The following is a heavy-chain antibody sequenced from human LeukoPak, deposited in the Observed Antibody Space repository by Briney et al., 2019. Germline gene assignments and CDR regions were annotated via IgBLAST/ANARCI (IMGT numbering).Heavy chain of an antibody. J-gene: IGHJ6*03. Sequence: PSETLSLTCTVSGGSISSSSYYWGWIRQPPGKGLEWIGSIYYSGSTYYNPSLKSRVTISVDTSKNQFSLKLSSVTAADTAVYYCARVEYSSSWPYYYYYMDVWGKGTTVTISS. CDR2: IYYSGST. D-gene: IGHD6-13*01. V-gene: IGHV4-39*07. CDR1: GGSISSSSYY. CDR3: ARVEYSSSWPYYYYYMDV.